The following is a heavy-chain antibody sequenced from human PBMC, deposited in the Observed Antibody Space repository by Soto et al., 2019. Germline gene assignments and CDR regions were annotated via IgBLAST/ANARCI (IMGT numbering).Heavy chain of an antibody. CDR1: GVTFSSYA. J-gene: IGHJ5*02. CDR2: ISPICGTA. V-gene: IGHV1-69*06. D-gene: IGHD3-22*01. CDR3: ARNFYGEYYDDSSGYHGPFDP. Sequence: SVKVSCKASGVTFSSYAISWVRQAPGQALDLMGGISPICGTANYAQKFQGRVTITADKATSTAYMELSSLRSEDTAVYYCARNFYGEYYDDSSGYHGPFDPWGQGTLVTVSS.